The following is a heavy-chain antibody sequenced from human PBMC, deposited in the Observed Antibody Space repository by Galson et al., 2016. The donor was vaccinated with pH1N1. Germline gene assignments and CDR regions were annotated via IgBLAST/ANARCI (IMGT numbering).Heavy chain of an antibody. CDR3: SITPDCYGAGGYSV. D-gene: IGHD3-10*01. Sequence: SVKVSCKASGYDFTSHGLSWVRQAPGQGLEWMAWVNTHSGNTYYAQNFRGRLSMPTDKSTSTAYMELRSRKSDDTAVYYGSITPDCYGAGGYSVWGQGTLVTVSS. CDR1: GYDFTSHG. V-gene: IGHV1-18*04. CDR2: VNTHSGNT. J-gene: IGHJ4*02.